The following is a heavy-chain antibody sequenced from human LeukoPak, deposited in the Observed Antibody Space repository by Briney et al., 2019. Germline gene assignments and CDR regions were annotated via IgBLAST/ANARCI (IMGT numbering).Heavy chain of an antibody. CDR1: GFTFSSSE. J-gene: IGHJ4*02. CDR3: ARYHLRCFDS. CDR2: ISSSSSAI. V-gene: IGHV3-48*03. Sequence: GGSLRLSCAASGFTFSSSEMTWVRQVPGKRLEGISYISSSSSAIYYADSVKGRFTISRDNAKNSLFLQMDSLRAEDTAIYFCARYHLRCFDSWGQGILVTVSS. D-gene: IGHD2-2*01.